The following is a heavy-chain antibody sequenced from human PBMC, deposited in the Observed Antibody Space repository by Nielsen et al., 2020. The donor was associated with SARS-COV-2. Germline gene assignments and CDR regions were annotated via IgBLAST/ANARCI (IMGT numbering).Heavy chain of an antibody. CDR3: ARGGSYFDY. D-gene: IGHD3-10*01. J-gene: IGHJ4*02. CDR1: GGSISSGDYY. CDR2: ISYSGST. Sequence: SETLSLTCTVSGGSISSGDYYWTWIRQLPGKGLEYIGYISYSGSTYYDPSLKSRVTISGDTSKNQFSLRLSSVTAADTAVYYCARGGSYFDYWGQGTLVTVSS. V-gene: IGHV4-30-4*01.